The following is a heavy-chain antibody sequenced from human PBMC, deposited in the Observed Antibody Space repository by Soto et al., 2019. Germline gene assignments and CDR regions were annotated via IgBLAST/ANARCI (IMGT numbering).Heavy chain of an antibody. Sequence: QVQLVESGGGVVQPGRSLRLSCVVSGFDFSRNGMHWVRQAPGKGLEWLAVISYDGGEKYYADSVEGRFFISRDNSKNTLFLQMTSLRVEDTAVYYCASMLATSDYWGQGTLVTVSS. CDR3: ASMLATSDY. V-gene: IGHV3-30*03. J-gene: IGHJ4*02. D-gene: IGHD2-8*01. CDR2: ISYDGGEK. CDR1: GFDFSRNG.